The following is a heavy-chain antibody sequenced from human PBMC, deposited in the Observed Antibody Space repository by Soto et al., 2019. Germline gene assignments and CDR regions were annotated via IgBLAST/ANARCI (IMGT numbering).Heavy chain of an antibody. J-gene: IGHJ4*02. CDR2: IYHSGST. CDR3: AIDRSKSKAARPLDY. D-gene: IGHD6-6*01. CDR1: GGSISSSNW. V-gene: IGHV4-4*02. Sequence: QVQLQESGPGLVKPSGTLSLTCAVSGGSISSSNWWSWVRQPPGKGLEWIGEIYHSGSTNYNPSLKRRVTISVDKSKNQFSLKLSSVTAADTAVYYCAIDRSKSKAARPLDYWGQGTLVTVSS.